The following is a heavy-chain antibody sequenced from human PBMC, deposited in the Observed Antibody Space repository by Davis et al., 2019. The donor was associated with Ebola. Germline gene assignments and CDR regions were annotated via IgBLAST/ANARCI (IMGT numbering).Heavy chain of an antibody. V-gene: IGHV1-18*01. D-gene: IGHD6-19*01. J-gene: IGHJ4*02. Sequence: ASVTVSCKASRYTFTSYGISWVRQAPGQGLEGMGWISAYNGNTNYAQRFQDRVTMTTDTSTNTAYMEVRGLRSDDTAVYYCARDGSVASIELDYWGQGTLVTVSS. CDR3: ARDGSVASIELDY. CDR2: ISAYNGNT. CDR1: RYTFTSYG.